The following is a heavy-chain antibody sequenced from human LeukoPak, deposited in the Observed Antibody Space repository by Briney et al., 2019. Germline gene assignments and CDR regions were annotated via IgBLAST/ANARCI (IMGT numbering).Heavy chain of an antibody. CDR1: GFTFSSYA. CDR3: AKDLGLQVGASPFDY. Sequence: GGSLRLSCAASGFTFSSYAMYWVRQAPGKGLEYVSGISSNGGSTYYANSVKGRFTISRDNSKNTLFLQMGSLRPEDMAVYYCAKDLGLQVGASPFDYWGQGTLVTVSS. J-gene: IGHJ4*02. D-gene: IGHD1-26*01. V-gene: IGHV3-64*01. CDR2: ISSNGGST.